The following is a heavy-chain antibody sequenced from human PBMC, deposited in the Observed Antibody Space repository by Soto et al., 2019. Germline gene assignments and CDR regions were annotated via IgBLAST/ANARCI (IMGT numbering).Heavy chain of an antibody. D-gene: IGHD6-19*01. CDR3: AKTPVEQWLVPYFDY. V-gene: IGHV3-23*01. CDR1: GFTFSSYA. CDR2: ISGSGGST. J-gene: IGHJ4*02. Sequence: EVQLLESGGGLVQPGGSLRLSCAASGFTFSSYAMSWVRQAPGKGLEWVSAISGSGGSTYYADSVKGRFTISRDNSKNTLYLQMNSLRAEDMAVYYCAKTPVEQWLVPYFDYWGQGTLVTVSS.